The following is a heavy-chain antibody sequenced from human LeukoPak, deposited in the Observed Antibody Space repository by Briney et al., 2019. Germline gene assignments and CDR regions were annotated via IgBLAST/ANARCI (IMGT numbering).Heavy chain of an antibody. Sequence: GGSLRLSCAASGFTFSDYYMSWIRQAPGKGLEWVANIKQDGSEKYYVDSVKGRFTISRDNAKHSLYLQMNSLRAEDTAMYYCAKAFFSYATAWGQGTLVTVSS. CDR1: GFTFSDYY. V-gene: IGHV3-7*01. D-gene: IGHD5-18*01. CDR2: IKQDGSEK. CDR3: AKAFFSYATA. J-gene: IGHJ5*02.